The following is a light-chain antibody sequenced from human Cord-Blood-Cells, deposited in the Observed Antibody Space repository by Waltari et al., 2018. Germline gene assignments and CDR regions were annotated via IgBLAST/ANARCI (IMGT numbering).Light chain of an antibody. CDR2: WAS. V-gene: IGKV4-1*01. CDR3: QQYYSTPYT. CDR1: QSVLYSSNNKNY. J-gene: IGKJ2*01. Sequence: DIVMTQSPDSLAVSLCERATITCKSSQSVLYSSNNKNYFAWYQQKPGQPPKLLIYWASTRESGVPDRFSGSGSGTDFTLTISSLQAEDVAVYYCQQYYSTPYTFGQGTKLEIK.